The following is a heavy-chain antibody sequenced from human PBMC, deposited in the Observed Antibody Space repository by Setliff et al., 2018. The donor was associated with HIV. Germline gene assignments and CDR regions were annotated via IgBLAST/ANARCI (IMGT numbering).Heavy chain of an antibody. J-gene: IGHJ3*02. CDR3: ARVYYFDSSGYYQRGDVFDI. Sequence: PSETLSLTCTVSGGSTSNEYWSWIRQPPGKGLEWIGYIYDSGSPKYNPSLKSRVTISIDTSKSQISLKLTSVTAADTAMYNCARVYYFDSSGYYQRGDVFDIWGQGTMVTVSS. CDR1: GGSTSNEY. CDR2: IYDSGSP. D-gene: IGHD3-22*01. V-gene: IGHV4-59*01.